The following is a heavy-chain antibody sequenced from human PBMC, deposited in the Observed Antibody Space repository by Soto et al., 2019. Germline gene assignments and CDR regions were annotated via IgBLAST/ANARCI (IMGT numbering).Heavy chain of an antibody. CDR2: ISYDGSNK. CDR3: AKGGRQWLVTSDFNY. V-gene: IGHV3-30*18. Sequence: GGSLRLSCAASEFTFSNFAMHWVRQAPGKGLEWVARISYDGSNKHYADSVKGRFAISRDNSKNTLSLQMNSLRPEDTAVFYCAKGGRQWLVTSDFNYWGQGALVTVSS. D-gene: IGHD6-19*01. CDR1: EFTFSNFA. J-gene: IGHJ4*02.